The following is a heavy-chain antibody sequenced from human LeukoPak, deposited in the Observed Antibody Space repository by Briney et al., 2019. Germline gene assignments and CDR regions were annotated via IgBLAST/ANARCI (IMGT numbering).Heavy chain of an antibody. D-gene: IGHD2-2*01. CDR2: VNPDGNEK. CDR3: ARGQYQLL. CDR1: GFIFSSHW. J-gene: IGHJ4*02. Sequence: GGSLRLSCAASGFIFSSHWMSWVRQAPGKGLEWVAKVNPDGNEKYYVDSVRGRFTISKDNPKNSVYLQMDSLKAEDTAVYYCARGQYQLLWGKGALIIVSS. V-gene: IGHV3-7*04.